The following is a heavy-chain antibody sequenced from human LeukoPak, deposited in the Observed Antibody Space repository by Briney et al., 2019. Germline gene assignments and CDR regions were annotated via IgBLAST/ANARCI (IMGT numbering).Heavy chain of an antibody. CDR1: GFTFSDYY. CDR2: ISSSGSTI. CDR3: ASALITFPEDY. J-gene: IGHJ4*02. V-gene: IGHV3-11*01. Sequence: PGGSLRLSCAASGFTFSDYYMSWIRQAPGKGLERVSYISSSGSTIYYADSVKGRFTISRDNAKNSLYLQMNSLRAEDTAVYYCASALITFPEDYWGQGTLVTVSS. D-gene: IGHD3-16*01.